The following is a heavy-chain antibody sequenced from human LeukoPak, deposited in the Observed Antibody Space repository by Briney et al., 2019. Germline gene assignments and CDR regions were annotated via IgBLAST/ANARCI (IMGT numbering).Heavy chain of an antibody. CDR1: GGSISSYY. CDR2: IYYSGST. J-gene: IGHJ6*02. CDR3: ARAVYSSGWYYVDDYYYSYGMDV. D-gene: IGHD6-19*01. V-gene: IGHV4-59*01. Sequence: SETLSLTCTVSGGSISSYYWSWIRQPPGKGLEWIGYIYYSGSTNYNPSLKSRVTISVDTSKNQFSLKLSSVTAADTAVYYCARAVYSSGWYYVDDYYYSYGMDVWGQGTTVTVSS.